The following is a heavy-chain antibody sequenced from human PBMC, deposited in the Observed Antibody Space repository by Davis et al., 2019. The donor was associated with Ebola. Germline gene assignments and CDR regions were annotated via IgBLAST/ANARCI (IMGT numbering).Heavy chain of an antibody. CDR1: GFTFSSYS. D-gene: IGHD6-19*01. Sequence: GESLKISRAASGFTFSSYSMNWVRQAPGKGLEWVSYISSSSSTIYYADSVKGRFTISRDNAKNLLYLQMNSLRDEDTAVYYCARDGGQWLIPDAFDIWGQGTMVTVSS. V-gene: IGHV3-48*02. CDR2: ISSSSSTI. J-gene: IGHJ3*02. CDR3: ARDGGQWLIPDAFDI.